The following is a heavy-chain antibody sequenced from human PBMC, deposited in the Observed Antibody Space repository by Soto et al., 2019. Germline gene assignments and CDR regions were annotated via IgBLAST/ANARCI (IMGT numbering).Heavy chain of an antibody. CDR2: IFNSGTT. CDR3: ALALGPTTGLDY. Sequence: SEILSLTCSVSGASTVSHYHWTWIRQPPGKGLEWMGYIFNSGTTFYNPSLTSRLSISMDTSGNHFSLELRSVTAADTAVYYCALALGPTTGLDYWGQGTLVTVSS. V-gene: IGHV4-31*02. CDR1: GASTVSHYH. D-gene: IGHD1-26*01. J-gene: IGHJ4*02.